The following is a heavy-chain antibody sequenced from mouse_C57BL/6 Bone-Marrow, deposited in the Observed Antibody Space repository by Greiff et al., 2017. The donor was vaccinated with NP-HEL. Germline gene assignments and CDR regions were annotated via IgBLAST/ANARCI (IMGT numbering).Heavy chain of an antibody. CDR3: AKGVYYSNYGYYAMDY. CDR2: IDPSDSYT. V-gene: IGHV1-59*01. Sequence: VQLQQPGAELVRPGTSVKLSCKASGYTFTSYWMHWVKQRPGQGLEWIGVIDPSDSYTNYNQKFKGKATLTVDTSSSTAYMQLSSLTSEDSAVYYCAKGVYYSNYGYYAMDYWGQGTSVTVSS. D-gene: IGHD2-5*01. CDR1: GYTFTSYW. J-gene: IGHJ4*01.